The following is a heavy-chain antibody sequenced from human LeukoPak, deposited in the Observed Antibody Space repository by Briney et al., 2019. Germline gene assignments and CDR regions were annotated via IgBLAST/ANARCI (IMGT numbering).Heavy chain of an antibody. J-gene: IGHJ4*02. D-gene: IGHD3-16*01. CDR2: IYLSDNT. V-gene: IGHV4-4*07. Sequence: PSETLSLTCAVFGGSFSGYNWTWIRQPAGKGLEWIGRIYLSDNTNYNNPSLKSRVTMSPDTSMNRFSLKLSSVTAADTAVYYCARGSYGYIDHWGQGLLVTVSS. CDR3: ARGSYGYIDH. CDR1: GGSFSGYN.